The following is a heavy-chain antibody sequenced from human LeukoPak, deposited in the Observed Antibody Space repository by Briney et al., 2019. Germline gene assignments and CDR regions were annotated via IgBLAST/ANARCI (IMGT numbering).Heavy chain of an antibody. CDR3: ARDLSRYRGSYSEPYDI. V-gene: IGHV1-69*01. J-gene: IGHJ3*02. CDR1: GGTFSSYA. CDR2: IIPIFGTA. Sequence: GASVKVSCTASGGTFSSYAISWVRQAPGQGLEWMGGIIPIFGTANYAQKFQGRVTITADESTSTAYMELSSLRSEDTAVYYCARDLSRYRGSYSEPYDIWGQGTMVTVSS. D-gene: IGHD1-26*01.